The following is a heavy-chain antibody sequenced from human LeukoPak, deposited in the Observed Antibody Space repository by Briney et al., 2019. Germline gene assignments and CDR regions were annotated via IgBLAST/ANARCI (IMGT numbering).Heavy chain of an antibody. J-gene: IGHJ6*02. CDR1: GGSISSGGYY. CDR3: ARVLWPRSQVWPPYYYYGMDV. D-gene: IGHD5-12*01. CDR2: MYYSGST. V-gene: IGHV4-31*03. Sequence: SETLSLTCTVSGGSISSGGYYWSWLRQKPGKGLEWIGYMYYSGSTYYNPSLKSRVTISLDTSKNQFSLKLSSVTAADTAVYYCARVLWPRSQVWPPYYYYGMDVWGQGTTVTVSS.